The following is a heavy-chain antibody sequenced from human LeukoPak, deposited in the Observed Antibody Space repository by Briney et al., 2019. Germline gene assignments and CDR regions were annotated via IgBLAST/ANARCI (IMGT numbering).Heavy chain of an antibody. J-gene: IGHJ5*02. CDR1: GGSISSSSHY. CDR2: IYYSGTT. Sequence: SETLSLTCTVSGGSISSSSHYWAWIRQPPGKGLEWIGSIYYSGTTYYNPSLKSRVTISVDTSKNQFSLNLSSVTAADTAVYSWASEKRTYCSGSGSCPETNWFDPWGQGTLVTVSS. V-gene: IGHV4-39*01. D-gene: IGHD3-10*01. CDR3: ASEKRTYCSGSGSCPETNWFDP.